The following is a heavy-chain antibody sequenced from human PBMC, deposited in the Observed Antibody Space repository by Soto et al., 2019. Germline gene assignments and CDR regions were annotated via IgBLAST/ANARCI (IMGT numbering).Heavy chain of an antibody. J-gene: IGHJ4*02. CDR1: GFTFSSYA. CDR2: ISGSGGRT. CDR3: ANAPYSGYDYIANFDY. Sequence: EVQLLESGGGLVQPGGSLRLSCAASGFTFSSYAMSWVRRAPGKGLEWVSVISGSGGRTYYADSVKGRFTISRDNSKNTLYLQMNSLRAEDTAVYYCANAPYSGYDYIANFDYWGQGTLVTVSS. V-gene: IGHV3-23*01. D-gene: IGHD5-12*01.